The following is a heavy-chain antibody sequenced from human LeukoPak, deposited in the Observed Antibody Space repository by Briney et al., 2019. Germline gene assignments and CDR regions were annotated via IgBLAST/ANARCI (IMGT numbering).Heavy chain of an antibody. CDR2: ISYDGSNK. CDR3: AKSRLLYYQGYFDY. D-gene: IGHD3-10*01. CDR1: GFTFSSYG. V-gene: IGHV3-30*18. J-gene: IGHJ4*02. Sequence: GGSLRLSCAASGFTFSSYGMHWVRQAPGKGLEWVAVISYDGSNKYYADSVKGRFTISRDNSKNTLYLQMNSLRAEDTAVYYCAKSRLLYYQGYFDYWGQGTLVTVSS.